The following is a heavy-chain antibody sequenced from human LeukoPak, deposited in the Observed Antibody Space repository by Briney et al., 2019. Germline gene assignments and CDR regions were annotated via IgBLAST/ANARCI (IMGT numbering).Heavy chain of an antibody. CDR3: ARECGGSCYDAFDI. CDR2: IGSSSTYM. D-gene: IGHD2-15*01. V-gene: IGHV3-21*01. Sequence: GGSLRLSCAASGFTFSGYSMNWVRQAPGKGLEWVSSIGSSSTYMYYADSVKGRFTISRDNAENSLYLQMNSLRAEDTAVYYCARECGGSCYDAFDIWGQGTMVTVSS. J-gene: IGHJ3*02. CDR1: GFTFSGYS.